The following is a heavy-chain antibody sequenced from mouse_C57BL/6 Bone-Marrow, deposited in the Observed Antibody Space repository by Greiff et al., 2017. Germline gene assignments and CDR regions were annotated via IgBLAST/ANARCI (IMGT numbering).Heavy chain of an antibody. CDR2: ISDGGSYT. V-gene: IGHV5-4*01. J-gene: IGHJ4*01. CDR1: GFTFSSYA. Sequence: EVQVVESGGGLVKPGGSLKLSCAASGFTFSSYAMSWVRQTPEKRLEWVATISDGGSYTYYPDNVKGRFTISRDNAKNNLYLQMSHLKSEDTAMYYCARYVLFMDYWGQGTSVTVSS. CDR3: ARYVLFMDY.